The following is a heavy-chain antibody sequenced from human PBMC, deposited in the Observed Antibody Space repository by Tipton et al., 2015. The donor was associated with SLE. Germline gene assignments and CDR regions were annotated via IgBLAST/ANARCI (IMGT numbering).Heavy chain of an antibody. CDR1: GGSISDYF. Sequence: TLSLTCSVSGGSISDYFWSWIRQAPGKGPEWIGHMSDSGDTNYNPSLKSRVTISVDTSRSQISLRLNSVTAADTAVYYCATNWNWGQGTMVTVSS. D-gene: IGHD1-1*01. CDR2: MSDSGDT. V-gene: IGHV4-59*01. CDR3: ATNWN. J-gene: IGHJ3*01.